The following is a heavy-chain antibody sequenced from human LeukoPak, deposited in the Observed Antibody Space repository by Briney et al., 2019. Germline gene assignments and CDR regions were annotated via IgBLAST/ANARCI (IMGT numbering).Heavy chain of an antibody. CDR1: GFTFRNYG. Sequence: GRSLRLSCAASGFTFRNYGMSWVRQAPGKGLEWVSVVSDSGTSAYYAESVKGRFTISRDNSKNTLYLQMNSLRAEDTAVYYCAPDLRGAAWSLDYWGQGTLVTVSS. CDR2: VSDSGTSA. J-gene: IGHJ4*02. V-gene: IGHV3-23*01. D-gene: IGHD2-15*01. CDR3: APDLRGAAWSLDY.